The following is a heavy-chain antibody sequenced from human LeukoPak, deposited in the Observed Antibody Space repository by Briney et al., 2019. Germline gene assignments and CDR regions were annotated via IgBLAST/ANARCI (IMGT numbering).Heavy chain of an antibody. Sequence: SETLSLPCTVSGGSISGSSYYWGWIRQPPGKGLEWIGTIYYSGITYYNPSLKSRVTISVDTSKNQFSLKLSSVTAADTAVYYCARAPLASFDHWGQGPLVTVSS. V-gene: IGHV4-39*01. CDR1: GGSISGSSYY. CDR2: IYYSGIT. CDR3: ARAPLASFDH. D-gene: IGHD6-13*01. J-gene: IGHJ4*02.